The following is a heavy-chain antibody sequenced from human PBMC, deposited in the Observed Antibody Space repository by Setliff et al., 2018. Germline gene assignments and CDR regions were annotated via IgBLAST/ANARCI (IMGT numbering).Heavy chain of an antibody. CDR2: IYYSGST. V-gene: IGHV4-61*08. CDR3: ARVGYAYNFWSGYSMKNAFDI. Sequence: SETLSLTCTVSGGSISSGDYYWSWIRQPPGKGLEWIGSIYYSGSTNYNPSLKSRVTISVDTSKNQFSLKLSSVTAADTAVYYCARVGYAYNFWSGYSMKNAFDIWGQGTMVTVSS. J-gene: IGHJ3*02. D-gene: IGHD3-3*01. CDR1: GGSISSGDYY.